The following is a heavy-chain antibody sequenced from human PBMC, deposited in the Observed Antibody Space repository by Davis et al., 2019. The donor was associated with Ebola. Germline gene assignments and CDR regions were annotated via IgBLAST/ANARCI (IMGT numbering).Heavy chain of an antibody. J-gene: IGHJ6*02. Sequence: GGSLRLSCAASGFTFSNAWMNWVRQAPGKGLEWVGRIKSKTDGGTTDYAAPVKGRFTISRDNSKNTLYLQMNSLRAEDTAVYYCARDYYYYYYGMDVWGQGTTVTVSS. CDR3: ARDYYYYYYGMDV. V-gene: IGHV3-15*07. CDR2: IKSKTDGGTT. CDR1: GFTFSNAW.